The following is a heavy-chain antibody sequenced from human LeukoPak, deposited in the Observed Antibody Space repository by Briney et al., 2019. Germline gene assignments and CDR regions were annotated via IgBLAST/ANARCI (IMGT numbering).Heavy chain of an antibody. J-gene: IGHJ4*02. CDR3: AKDPKARPGDY. D-gene: IGHD6-6*01. Sequence: GGSLRLSCAASGFTFSSYEMNWVRQAPGKGLEWVSYISSSGSTIYYADSVKGRFTISRDNSKNTLYLQMNSLRAEDTAVYYCAKDPKARPGDYWGQGTLVTVSS. V-gene: IGHV3-48*03. CDR2: ISSSGSTI. CDR1: GFTFSSYE.